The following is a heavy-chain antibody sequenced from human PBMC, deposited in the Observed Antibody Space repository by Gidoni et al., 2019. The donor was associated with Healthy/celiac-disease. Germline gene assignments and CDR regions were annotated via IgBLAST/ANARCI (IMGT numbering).Heavy chain of an antibody. CDR3: ATYTQVIIAALTRGRHGVAFDI. CDR1: GGSISSSSYY. V-gene: IGHV4-39*01. CDR2: IYYSGST. Sequence: QLQLQESGPGLVKPSETLSLTCTVSGGSISSSSYYWGWLRQPPGKGLEWIGSIYYSGSTYYNPSLKSRVTISVDTSKTQFSLKLSSVTAADTAVYYCATYTQVIIAALTRGRHGVAFDIWGQGTMVTVSS. D-gene: IGHD6-6*01. J-gene: IGHJ3*02.